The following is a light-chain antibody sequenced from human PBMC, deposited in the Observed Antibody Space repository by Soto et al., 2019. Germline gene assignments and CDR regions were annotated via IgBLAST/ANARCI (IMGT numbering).Light chain of an antibody. J-gene: IGLJ2*01. CDR1: SGHSSYS. CDR3: QTWGTGILV. CDR2: LNSDGSH. Sequence: QPVLTQSPSASASLGASVKLTCTLSSGHSSYSIAWHQQQPEKGPRYLMKLNSDGSHSKGGEIPDRFSGSSSGAERYLTISSLQSEDEADYYCQTWGTGILVFGGGTQLTVL. V-gene: IGLV4-69*01.